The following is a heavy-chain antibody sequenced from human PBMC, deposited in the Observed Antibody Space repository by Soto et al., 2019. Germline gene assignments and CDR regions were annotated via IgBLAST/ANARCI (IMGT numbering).Heavy chain of an antibody. D-gene: IGHD2-2*01. V-gene: IGHV4-34*01. J-gene: IGHJ6*02. CDR3: ATDSTSRYYGMDV. CDR2: INHSGST. Sequence: LSLTCVYGGSFSGYYWSWIRQSPGKGLEWIGEINHSGSTNNYNPSLKSRVTISVDTSKKQISLKLTSVTAADTAVYYCATDSTSRYYGMDVWGQGTTVTVSS. CDR1: GGSFSGYY.